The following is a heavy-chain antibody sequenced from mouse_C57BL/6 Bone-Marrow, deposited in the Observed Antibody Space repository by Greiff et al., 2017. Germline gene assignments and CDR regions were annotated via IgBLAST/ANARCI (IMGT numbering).Heavy chain of an antibody. V-gene: IGHV5-6*01. CDR1: GFTFSSYG. CDR3: ARQFYYGRSWWYFDV. D-gene: IGHD1-1*01. J-gene: IGHJ1*03. Sequence: EVKLVESGGDLVKPGGSLKLSCAASGFTFSSYGMSWVRQTPDKRLEWVATISSGGSYTYYPDSVKGRFTISRDNAKNTLYLQMSSLKSEDTAMYYCARQFYYGRSWWYFDVWGTGTTVTVSS. CDR2: ISSGGSYT.